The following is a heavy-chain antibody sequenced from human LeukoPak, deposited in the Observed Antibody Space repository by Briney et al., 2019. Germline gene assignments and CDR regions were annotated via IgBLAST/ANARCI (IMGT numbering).Heavy chain of an antibody. CDR3: ARDLDDYNDFPPIFQY. CDR2: ISGGGTPT. CDR1: GYSFTSYW. Sequence: GESLKISCKGSGYSFTSYWIGWVRQAPGKGLEWVSAISGGGTPTFYADSVKGRFITSRDNSKNTLYLQMNSLRVEDTAVYYCARDLDDYNDFPPIFQYWGQGTQVIVSS. D-gene: IGHD5-24*01. V-gene: IGHV3-23*01. J-gene: IGHJ1*01.